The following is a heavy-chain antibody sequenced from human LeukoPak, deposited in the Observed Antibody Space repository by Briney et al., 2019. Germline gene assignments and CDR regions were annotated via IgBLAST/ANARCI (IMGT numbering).Heavy chain of an antibody. V-gene: IGHV4-59*01. CDR3: ARNVAVAGYYMDV. J-gene: IGHJ6*03. Sequence: SETLSLTCAVCGGSFSGYYWSWIRQPPGKGLEWIGYIYYSGSTNYNPSLKSRVTISVDTSKNQFSLKLSSVTAADTAVYYCARNVAVAGYYMDVWGKGTTVTISS. CDR1: GGSFSGYY. CDR2: IYYSGST. D-gene: IGHD6-19*01.